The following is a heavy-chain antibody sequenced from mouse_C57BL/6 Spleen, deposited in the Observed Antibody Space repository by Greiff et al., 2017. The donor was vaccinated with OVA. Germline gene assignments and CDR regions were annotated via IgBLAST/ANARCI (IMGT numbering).Heavy chain of an antibody. Sequence: QVTLKVSGAELVKPGASVKISCKASGYAFSSYWMNWVKQRPGKGLEWIGQIYPGDGDTNYNGKFKGKATLTADKSSSTAYMQLSSLTSEDSAVYFCARKDYGSSYSLDYWGQGTTLTVSS. J-gene: IGHJ2*01. V-gene: IGHV1-80*01. D-gene: IGHD1-1*01. CDR3: ARKDYGSSYSLDY. CDR1: GYAFSSYW. CDR2: IYPGDGDT.